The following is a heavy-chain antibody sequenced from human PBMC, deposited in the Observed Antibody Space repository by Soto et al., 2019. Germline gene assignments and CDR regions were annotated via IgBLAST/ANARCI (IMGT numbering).Heavy chain of an antibody. D-gene: IGHD5-18*01. CDR3: ACIFSGGYGYGFYYYGMDV. J-gene: IGHJ6*02. CDR2: IYYSGST. V-gene: IGHV4-39*01. Sequence: SETLSLTCAVSGGSISSSSYYWGWIRQPPGKGLEWIGSIYYSGSTYYNPSLKSRVTISVDTSKNQFSLKLSSVTAADTAVYCCACIFSGGYGYGFYYYGMDVWGQGTTVTVSS. CDR1: GGSISSSSYY.